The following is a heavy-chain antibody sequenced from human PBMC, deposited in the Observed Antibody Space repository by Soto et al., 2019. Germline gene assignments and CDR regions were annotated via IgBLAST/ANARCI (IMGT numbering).Heavy chain of an antibody. J-gene: IGHJ6*02. CDR3: AREGILTGYYYYGMDV. CDR1: GYTFTGYV. D-gene: IGHD3-9*01. V-gene: IGHV1-8*01. CDR2: MNPNSGNT. Sequence: GASVKVSCKAFGYTFTGYVINWGRQATGKGLEWMGWMNPNSGNTGYAQKFQGRVTMTRNTSISTAYMELSSLRSEDTAVYYCAREGILTGYYYYGMDVWGQGTTVTVSS.